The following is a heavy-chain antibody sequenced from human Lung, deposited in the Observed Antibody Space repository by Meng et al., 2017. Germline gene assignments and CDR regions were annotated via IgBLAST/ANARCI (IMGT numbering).Heavy chain of an antibody. CDR1: GFTFSTYS. CDR3: ARGVDITVTKYHFDY. Sequence: EVQLVESGGGLVKPGGSLRLSCAASGFTFSTYSMNWVRQAPGKGLEWVYSINSGSNYIYYAHSVKGRFTISRDSAKTSVSLQMNSLRAEDTAVYYCARGVDITVTKYHFDYWGQGILVTVSS. J-gene: IGHJ4*02. V-gene: IGHV3-21*01. CDR2: INSGSNYI. D-gene: IGHD4-17*01.